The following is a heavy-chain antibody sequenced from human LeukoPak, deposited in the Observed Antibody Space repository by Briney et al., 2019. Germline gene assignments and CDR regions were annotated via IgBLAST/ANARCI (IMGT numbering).Heavy chain of an antibody. D-gene: IGHD1-14*01. CDR2: INPDNGDT. V-gene: IGHV1-3*03. J-gene: IGHJ4*02. CDR3: TLYNY. CDR1: GYTFTSQD. Sequence: APVKVSCKTSGYTFTSQDMHWVRQAPGQGLEWVGRINPDNGDTTYSQEFQGRVTITRDTSASTAYMELRSLRSEDMAVYYCTLYNYWGQGTLVTVSS.